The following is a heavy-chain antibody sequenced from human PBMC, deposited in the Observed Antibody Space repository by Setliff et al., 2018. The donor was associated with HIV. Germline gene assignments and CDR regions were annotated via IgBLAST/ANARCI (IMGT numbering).Heavy chain of an antibody. V-gene: IGHV4-39*07. CDR1: GGSISSSSYY. D-gene: IGHD2-15*01. CDR3: ARVVVVAANAFDI. CDR2: IYDSGST. J-gene: IGHJ3*02. Sequence: SETLSLTCTVSGGSISSSSYYWGWIRQPPGKGLEWIGSIYDSGSTYYNPSPKSRVTISVDTSKNKFSLKLSSVTAADTAVYYCARVVVVAANAFDIWGQGTMVTVSS.